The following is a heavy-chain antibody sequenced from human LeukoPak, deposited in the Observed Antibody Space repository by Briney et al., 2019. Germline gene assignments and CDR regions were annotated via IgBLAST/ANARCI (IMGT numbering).Heavy chain of an antibody. CDR3: ARAMSELVGVSMSYYYYYYGMDV. Sequence: ASVKVSCKASGYTFTGYYMHWVRQAPGQGLEWMGWINPNSGGTNYAQKFQGRVTMTRDTSISTAYMELSRLRSDDTAVYYCARAMSELVGVSMSYYYYYYGMDVWGQGTTVTVSS. D-gene: IGHD3-3*01. CDR2: INPNSGGT. J-gene: IGHJ6*02. CDR1: GYTFTGYY. V-gene: IGHV1-2*02.